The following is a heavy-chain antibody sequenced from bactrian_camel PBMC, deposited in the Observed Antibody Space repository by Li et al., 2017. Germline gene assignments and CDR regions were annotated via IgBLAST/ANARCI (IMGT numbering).Heavy chain of an antibody. CDR1: TYTSSSMC. D-gene: IGHD5*01. Sequence: QVQLVESGGGSVQAGGSLRLSCAASTYTSSSMCMGWFRQAPREEREGVAATSIGGGRTYYADFVKGRFTVSRDNAKNTLYLQMNSLESEDTALYYCATGRPRRYESLVAYFSYWGRGTQVTVS. J-gene: IGHJ6*01. CDR3: ATGRPRRYESLVAYFSY. V-gene: IGHV3S54*01. CDR2: TSIGGGRT.